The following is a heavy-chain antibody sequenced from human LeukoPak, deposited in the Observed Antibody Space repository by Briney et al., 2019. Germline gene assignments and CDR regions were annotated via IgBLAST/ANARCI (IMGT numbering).Heavy chain of an antibody. CDR2: ISYDGSNK. CDR3: ARDFPSGAEVRLYYYYYGMDV. Sequence: GGSLRLSCAPSGFTFSSYAMHWVRQAPGKGLEWVAVISYDGSNKYYADSVKGRFTISRDNSKNTLYLQMNSLRAEDTAVYYCARDFPSGAEVRLYYYYYGMDVWGQGTTVTVSS. J-gene: IGHJ6*02. V-gene: IGHV3-30-3*01. CDR1: GFTFSSYA. D-gene: IGHD3-10*01.